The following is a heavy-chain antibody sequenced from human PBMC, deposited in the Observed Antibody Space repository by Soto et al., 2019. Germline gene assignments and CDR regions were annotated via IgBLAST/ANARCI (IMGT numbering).Heavy chain of an antibody. CDR2: ICNSGTT. CDR1: GGSISSYY. D-gene: IGHD2-21*01. CDR3: ARGPYCGDECYFAY. J-gene: IGHJ4*02. V-gene: IGHV4-4*07. Sequence: SETLSLTCSVFGGSISSYYWSWIRQPAGKGLEWIGRICNSGTTNYNPSLESRVTMSVDPSENQISLKLSSATAADTAIYYCARGPYCGDECYFAYWGQGTLVTVSS.